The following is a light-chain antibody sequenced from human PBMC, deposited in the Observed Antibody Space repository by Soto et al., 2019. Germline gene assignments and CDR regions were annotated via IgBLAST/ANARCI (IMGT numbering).Light chain of an antibody. J-gene: IGKJ1*01. V-gene: IGKV3-20*01. CDR2: AAA. CDR1: QSVSSSY. CDR3: QQHGTPART. Sequence: ATGGCRISQSVSSSYLVWHQQKPGQAPRLLIYAAARRATGIPDRFSGSGHRTAYDLTLRCRQPEYSAVHNCQQHGTPARTFGQGTKVDIK.